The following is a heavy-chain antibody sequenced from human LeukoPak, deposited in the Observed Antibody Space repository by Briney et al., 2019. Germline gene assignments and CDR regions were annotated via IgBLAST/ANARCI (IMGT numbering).Heavy chain of an antibody. CDR1: GFTFSSYW. V-gene: IGHV3-7*03. J-gene: IGHJ4*02. CDR2: IKQDGSEK. CDR3: AKDLINVVVPAALDY. Sequence: GGSLRLSCAASGFTFSSYWMSWVRQAPGKGLEWVANIKQDGSEKYYVDSVKGRFTISRDNAKNSLYLQMNSLRAEDTAVYYCAKDLINVVVPAALDYWGQGTLVTVSS. D-gene: IGHD2-2*01.